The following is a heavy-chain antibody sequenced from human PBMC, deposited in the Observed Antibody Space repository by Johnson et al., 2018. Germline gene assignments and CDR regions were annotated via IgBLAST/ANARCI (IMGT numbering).Heavy chain of an antibody. CDR2: IWYDGSNK. J-gene: IGHJ1*01. V-gene: IGHV3-33*06. CDR3: AKEVKYYYDSSVFSVDFQN. CDR1: GFTFSSYG. D-gene: IGHD3-22*01. Sequence: QVQLVQSGGGVVQPGRSLRLSCAASGFTFSSYGMQWVRQAPGKGLEWVAVIWYDGSNKYYADSVKGRLTFSRDNSKNTLYLQMNSLRAEDTAVYYCAKEVKYYYDSSVFSVDFQNWVKGTLGTVSS.